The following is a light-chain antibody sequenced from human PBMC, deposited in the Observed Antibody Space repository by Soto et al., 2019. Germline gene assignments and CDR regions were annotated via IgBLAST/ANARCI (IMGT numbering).Light chain of an antibody. J-gene: IGKJ2*01. V-gene: IGKV1-39*01. Sequence: IQLTQSPSSLSASVGDTVSITCRASQNILTFLNWYQHRPGKAPKLLINAASSLQSGVPSRFSGTGSGTEFTLTISSLQPEDFATYYCQQSYSTVLYTFGQGTKLEIK. CDR3: QQSYSTVLYT. CDR1: QNILTF. CDR2: AAS.